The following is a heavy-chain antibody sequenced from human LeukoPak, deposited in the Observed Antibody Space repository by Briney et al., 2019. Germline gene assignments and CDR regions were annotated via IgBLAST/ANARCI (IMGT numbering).Heavy chain of an antibody. CDR1: GYTLTELS. D-gene: IGHD2-15*01. CDR3: VCNGGYSFDY. V-gene: IGHV1-24*01. CDR2: FDPEDGET. Sequence: RASVKVSCKVSGYTLTELSMHWVRQAPGKGLEWMGGFDPEDGETIYAQKFQGRVTMTEDTSTDTAYMELSSLRSEDTAVYYCVCNGGYSFDYWGQGTLVTVSS. J-gene: IGHJ4*02.